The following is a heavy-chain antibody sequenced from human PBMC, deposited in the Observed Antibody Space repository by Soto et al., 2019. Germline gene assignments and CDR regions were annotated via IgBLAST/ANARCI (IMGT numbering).Heavy chain of an antibody. D-gene: IGHD2-21*02. CDR1: GGSFSNNA. CDR2: FDPEDGKT. V-gene: IGHV1-24*01. CDR3: ATDPPYGGNSGLDY. J-gene: IGHJ4*02. Sequence: ASVKVSCKASGGSFSNNAISWVRQAPGQGLEWMGGFDPEDGKTIYAQKFQGRVTMTEDTSTDTAYMELSSLRSEDTAVYYCATDPPYGGNSGLDYWGQGTLVTVSS.